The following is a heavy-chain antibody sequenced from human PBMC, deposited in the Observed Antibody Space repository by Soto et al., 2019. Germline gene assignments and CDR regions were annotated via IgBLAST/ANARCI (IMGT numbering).Heavy chain of an antibody. J-gene: IGHJ4*02. V-gene: IGHV3-64D*08. Sequence: GGSLRLSCSASGFIFSSYAMHWVRQAPGKGLEYVSAISNTGGSIFYTDSVEGRFTISRDNSKNTLYLQMSSLRVEDTAVYYCVKTTAQYYYDSWGQGTLVTVSS. CDR1: GFIFSSYA. CDR3: VKTTAQYYYDS. CDR2: ISNTGGSI.